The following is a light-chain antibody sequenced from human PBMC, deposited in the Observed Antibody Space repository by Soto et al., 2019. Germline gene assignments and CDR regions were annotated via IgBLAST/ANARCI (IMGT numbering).Light chain of an antibody. CDR1: QNINNY. J-gene: IGKJ1*01. Sequence: EIQMTQSPSSLSASVGDRYTITFRASQNINNYLNWYQQKPGKAPKLMIYAASTLQRGVPSRFSGSGSGTDFTLTISSLQPEDFATYYCQQSYSSPRTFGQGTKVDIK. CDR3: QQSYSSPRT. V-gene: IGKV1-39*01. CDR2: AAS.